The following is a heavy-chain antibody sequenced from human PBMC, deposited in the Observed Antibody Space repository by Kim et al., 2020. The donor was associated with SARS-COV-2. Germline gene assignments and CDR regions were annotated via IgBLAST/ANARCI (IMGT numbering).Heavy chain of an antibody. J-gene: IGHJ2*01. CDR3: ARDRPRGARYDILTGYYSYWYFDL. Sequence: SVKVSCKASGGTFSSYAISWVRQAPVQGLEWMGGIIPIFGTANYAQKFQGRVTITADESTSTAYMELSSLRSEDTAVYYCARDRPRGARYDILTGYYSYWYFDLWGRGTLVTVSS. V-gene: IGHV1-69*13. CDR1: GGTFSSYA. D-gene: IGHD3-9*01. CDR2: IIPIFGTA.